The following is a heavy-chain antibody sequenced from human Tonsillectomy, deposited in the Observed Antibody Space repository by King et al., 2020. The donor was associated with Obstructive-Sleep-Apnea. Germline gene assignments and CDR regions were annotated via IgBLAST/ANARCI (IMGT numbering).Heavy chain of an antibody. J-gene: IGHJ4*02. Sequence: VQLVESGGGLVKPGGSLRLSCAASGFTFSNAWMSWGRQAPGKGLEWVGRIKTKTDGGTIDYAAPVKGRFTISRDDSKNTLYLQMNSLKTEDTAVYYCLRRYGNRIDYWGQGTLVTVSS. D-gene: IGHD2/OR15-2a*01. V-gene: IGHV3-15*01. CDR3: LRRYGNRIDY. CDR2: IKTKTDGGTI. CDR1: GFTFSNAW.